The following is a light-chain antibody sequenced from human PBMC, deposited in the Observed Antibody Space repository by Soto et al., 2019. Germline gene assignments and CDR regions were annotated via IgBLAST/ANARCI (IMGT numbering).Light chain of an antibody. CDR3: QQTYNTPRT. J-gene: IGKJ1*01. CDR2: ATS. V-gene: IGKV1-39*01. CDR1: QTVSTY. Sequence: DTQMTQSPSSLSASVGDRISITCRASQTVSTYLNWYQQKAGQAPTLLISATSTLQSGVPSRFSGSGSGTEFTLTITRLQPEDFATYYCQQTYNTPRTFGQGNKV.